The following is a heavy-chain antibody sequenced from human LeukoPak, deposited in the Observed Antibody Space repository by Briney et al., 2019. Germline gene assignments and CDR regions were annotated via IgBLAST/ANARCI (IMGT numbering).Heavy chain of an antibody. J-gene: IGHJ4*02. CDR1: GFTFTRYW. CDR2: IKIDGSEK. D-gene: IGHD3-10*01. V-gene: IGHV3-7*01. CDR3: ARDDGAGPHY. Sequence: GGSLRLSCVVSGFTFTRYWMSWVRQALGKGLEWVANIKIDGSEKYYVDSVKGRFTISRDNAKNSLYLQMISLRADDTAVYYCARDDGAGPHYWGQGTLVTVST.